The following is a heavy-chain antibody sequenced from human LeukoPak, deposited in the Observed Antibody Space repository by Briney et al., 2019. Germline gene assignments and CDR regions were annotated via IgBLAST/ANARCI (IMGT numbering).Heavy chain of an antibody. D-gene: IGHD5-24*01. CDR3: ATGGRWLQLLSFDY. Sequence: GASVKVSCXVSGYTLTELSMHWVRRAPGKGLEWMGGFDPEDGETIYAQKFQGRVTMTEDTSTDTAYMELSSLRSEDTAVYYCATGGRWLQLLSFDYWGQGTLVTVSS. V-gene: IGHV1-24*01. J-gene: IGHJ4*02. CDR2: FDPEDGET. CDR1: GYTLTELS.